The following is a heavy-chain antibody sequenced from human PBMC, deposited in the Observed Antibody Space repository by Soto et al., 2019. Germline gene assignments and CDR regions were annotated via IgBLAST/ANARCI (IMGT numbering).Heavy chain of an antibody. V-gene: IGHV1-69*02. J-gene: IGHJ4*02. CDR1: GGTFSSYT. CDR2: IIPILGIA. Sequence: QVQLVQSGAEVKKPGSSVKVSCKASGGTFSSYTISWVRQAPGQGLEWMGRIIPILGIANYAQKFQGRVTITADKSTSTAYMELSSLRSEDTAVYYCAGTTGYGSGSYYDFVFCGQGTLVTVSS. CDR3: AGTTGYGSGSYYDFVF. D-gene: IGHD3-10*01.